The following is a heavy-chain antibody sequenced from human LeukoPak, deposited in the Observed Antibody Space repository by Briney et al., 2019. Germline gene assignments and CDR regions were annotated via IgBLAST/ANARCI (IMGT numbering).Heavy chain of an antibody. CDR1: GFTFSSYA. D-gene: IGHD6-19*01. CDR2: ISGSGGST. Sequence: GGSLRLSCAASGFTFSSYAMSWVRQAPGKGLEWVSAISGSGGSTYYADSVKGRFTISRDNSKNTLYLQMNSLRDEDTAVYYCAKGRGWSSGRDAFDIWGQGTMVTVSS. J-gene: IGHJ3*02. CDR3: AKGRGWSSGRDAFDI. V-gene: IGHV3-23*01.